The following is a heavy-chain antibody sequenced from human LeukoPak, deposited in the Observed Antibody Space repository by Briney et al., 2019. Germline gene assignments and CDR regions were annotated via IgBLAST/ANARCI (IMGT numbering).Heavy chain of an antibody. CDR1: GGSISSYY. D-gene: IGHD6-19*01. Sequence: SETLSLTCTVSGGSISSYYWSWIRQPAGKGLEWIGRIYTSGSTNYNPSLKSRVTMSVDTSKNQFSLKLSSVTAADTAVYYCARTPRAVAGTWGLFFDIWGQGTMVTVSS. V-gene: IGHV4-4*07. CDR2: IYTSGST. J-gene: IGHJ3*02. CDR3: ARTPRAVAGTWGLFFDI.